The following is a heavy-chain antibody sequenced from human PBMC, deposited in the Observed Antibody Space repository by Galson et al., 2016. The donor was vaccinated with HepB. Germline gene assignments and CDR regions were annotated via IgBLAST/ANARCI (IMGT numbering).Heavy chain of an antibody. CDR3: AKDEVYEDYYYGMDV. D-gene: IGHD3-3*01. J-gene: IGHJ6*02. CDR2: ISYDGNNK. V-gene: IGHV3-30*18. CDR1: GFTFINSD. Sequence: SLRLSCAASGFTFINSDIHWVRQAPGKGLEWVAVISYDGNNKFYADSVKGRFTISRDNYKNTLYLQMNSLRAEDTAVYFCAKDEVYEDYYYGMDVWGQGTTVTVSS.